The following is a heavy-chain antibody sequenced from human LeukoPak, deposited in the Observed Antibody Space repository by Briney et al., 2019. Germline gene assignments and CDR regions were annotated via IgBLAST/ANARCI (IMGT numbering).Heavy chain of an antibody. V-gene: IGHV3-23*01. Sequence: PGGSLRLSCAASGFTFSSYGMSWVRQAPGKGLEWVSAISGSGGSTYYADSVKGRFTISRDNSKNTLYLQMNSLRAEDTAVYYCAKDLYLYYDSSYNSGFDYWGQGTLVTVSS. J-gene: IGHJ4*02. CDR3: AKDLYLYYDSSYNSGFDY. CDR2: ISGSGGST. CDR1: GFTFSSYG. D-gene: IGHD3-22*01.